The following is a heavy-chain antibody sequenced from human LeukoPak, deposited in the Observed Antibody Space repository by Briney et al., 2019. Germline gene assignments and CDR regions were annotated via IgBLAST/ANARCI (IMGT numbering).Heavy chain of an antibody. D-gene: IGHD6-19*01. CDR3: ARGPVAGTAY. Sequence: SETLSLTCTVSAGSISSSSYYWGWIRQPPGKGLEWIGSIYYSGSTYYNPSLKSRVTISVDTSKNQFSLELSSVPAADTAVSSCARGPVAGTAYWGQGTLVTVSS. CDR2: IYYSGST. V-gene: IGHV4-39*01. CDR1: AGSISSSSYY. J-gene: IGHJ4*02.